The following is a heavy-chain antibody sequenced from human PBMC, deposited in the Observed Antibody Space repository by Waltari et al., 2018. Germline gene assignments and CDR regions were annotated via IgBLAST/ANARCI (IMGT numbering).Heavy chain of an antibody. CDR3: TRGGCGGCPGDY. V-gene: IGHV3-7*01. CDR2: IKQDGSES. D-gene: IGHD6-19*01. CDR1: GFTFSNYW. Sequence: EVQLVESGGGLVQPGGSLSLSCAASGFTFSNYWMNWVRQAPGKGLEWVANIKQDGSESYYVDSVKGRFTISRDNAKNSLYLQMNSLRVEDTAVYYCTRGGCGGCPGDYWGQGTLVTVSS. J-gene: IGHJ4*02.